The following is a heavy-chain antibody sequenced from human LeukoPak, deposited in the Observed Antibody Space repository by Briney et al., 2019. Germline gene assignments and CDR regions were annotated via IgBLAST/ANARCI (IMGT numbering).Heavy chain of an antibody. CDR1: GFTFSSYA. CDR2: ISGSGGST. Sequence: PGGSLRLSCAASGFTFSSYAMSWVRQAPGKGLEWVSAISGSGGSTYYAGSVKGRFTISRDNSKNTLYLQMNSLRAEDTAVYYCAKGLSSGWYATDYWGQGTLVTVSS. D-gene: IGHD6-19*01. J-gene: IGHJ4*02. V-gene: IGHV3-23*01. CDR3: AKGLSSGWYATDY.